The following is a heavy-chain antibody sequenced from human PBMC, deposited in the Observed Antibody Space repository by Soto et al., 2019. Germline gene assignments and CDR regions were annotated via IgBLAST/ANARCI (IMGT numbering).Heavy chain of an antibody. D-gene: IGHD3-22*01. CDR3: ATLPLPYYYDSSPNGMDV. CDR2: IIPISGTA. CDR1: GGTFSSYA. Sequence: QVQLVQSGAEVKKPGSSVKVSCKASGGTFSSYAISWVRQAPGQGLEWMGGIIPISGTANYAQKFQGRVTITADESTSTAYMELSSLRSEDTAVYYCATLPLPYYYDSSPNGMDVWGQGTTVTVSS. J-gene: IGHJ6*02. V-gene: IGHV1-69*01.